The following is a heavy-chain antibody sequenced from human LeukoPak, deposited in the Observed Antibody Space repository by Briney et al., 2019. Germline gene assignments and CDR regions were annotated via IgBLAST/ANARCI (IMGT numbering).Heavy chain of an antibody. V-gene: IGHV4-61*02. J-gene: IGHJ6*03. Sequence: SETLSLTCTVSGGSISSGSYYWSWIRQPAGKGLEWIGRIYTSGSTNYNPSLKSRVTISVDTSKNQFSLKLSSVTAADTAVYYCARGKSSSRYAGYYYMDVWGKGTTVTVSS. CDR3: ARGKSSSRYAGYYYMDV. CDR2: IYTSGST. CDR1: GGSISSGSYY. D-gene: IGHD6-13*01.